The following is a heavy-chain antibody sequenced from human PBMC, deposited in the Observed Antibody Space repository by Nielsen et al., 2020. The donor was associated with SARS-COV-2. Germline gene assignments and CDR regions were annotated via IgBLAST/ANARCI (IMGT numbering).Heavy chain of an antibody. J-gene: IGHJ4*02. CDR2: IYSGGST. CDR1: GFTVSSNY. D-gene: IGHD4-17*01. CDR3: AKDGSRLYGDALDH. Sequence: GGSLRLSCAASGFTVSSNYMSWVRQAPGKGLEWVSVIYSGGSTYYADSVKGRFTIFRDNSKNTLYLQMNSVRPEDSGVYYCAKDGSRLYGDALDHWGQGTPVTVSS. V-gene: IGHV3-53*05.